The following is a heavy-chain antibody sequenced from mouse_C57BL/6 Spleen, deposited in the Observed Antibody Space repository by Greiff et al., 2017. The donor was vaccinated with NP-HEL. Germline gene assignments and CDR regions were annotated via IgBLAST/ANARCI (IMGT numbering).Heavy chain of an antibody. CDR3: ARRETAAWFAY. J-gene: IGHJ3*01. CDR2: ICPGSGGT. V-gene: IGHV1-75*01. CDR1: GYTFTDYY. Sequence: QVQLQQSGPELVKPGASVKISCKASGYTFTDYYINWVKQRPGQGLEWIGWICPGSGGTYYNGKFKGKATLTGDKSSSTAYMLLRSLTSVDSAVYFFARRETAAWFAYWGQGTLVTVSA. D-gene: IGHD6-1*01.